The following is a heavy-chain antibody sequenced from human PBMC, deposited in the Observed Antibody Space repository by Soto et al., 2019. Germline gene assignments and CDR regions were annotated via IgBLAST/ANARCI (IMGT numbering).Heavy chain of an antibody. V-gene: IGHV3-33*01. CDR3: ARDRYSGYGRFALDD. CDR2: IWYDGSNK. D-gene: IGHD5-12*01. J-gene: IGHJ4*02. Sequence: QVQLVESGGGVVQPGRSLRLSCAASGFTFSSYGMHWVRQAPGKGLEWVAVIWYDGSNKYYADSVKGRFTISRDNYKNTLYLQMNSLRAEDTAVYYCARDRYSGYGRFALDDWGQGTLVTVSS. CDR1: GFTFSSYG.